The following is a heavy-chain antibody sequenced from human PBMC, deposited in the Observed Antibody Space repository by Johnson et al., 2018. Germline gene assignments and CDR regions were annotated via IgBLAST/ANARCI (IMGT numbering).Heavy chain of an antibody. J-gene: IGHJ6*04. Sequence: VQLVESGGGLIQPGGSLRLSCAASGFTVSSNYMSWVRQAPGKGLEWVSIIYSGGSTYYADSVKGRFTISRDNSKNTLYLQMSSLRAGETAVYYCARSPRAYDGILSCVLLEYYFGMDVWGKVTTVTVSS. CDR3: ARSPRAYDGILSCVLLEYYFGMDV. CDR2: IYSGGST. V-gene: IGHV3-53*01. CDR1: GFTVSSNY. D-gene: IGHD3-9*01.